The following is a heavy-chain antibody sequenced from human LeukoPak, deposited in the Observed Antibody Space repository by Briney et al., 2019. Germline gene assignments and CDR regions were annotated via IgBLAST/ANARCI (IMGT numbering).Heavy chain of an antibody. D-gene: IGHD3-3*01. CDR1: GYTFTGYY. CDR2: INPNSGGT. Sequence: ASVKVSCKASGYTFTGYYMHWVRQAPGQGLEWMGWINPNSGGTNYAQKFQGRVTMTRDTSISTAYMELSRVRSDDTAVYYCAREARAQLRFLEWFPSWFDPWGQGTLVTVSS. V-gene: IGHV1-2*02. J-gene: IGHJ5*02. CDR3: AREARAQLRFLEWFPSWFDP.